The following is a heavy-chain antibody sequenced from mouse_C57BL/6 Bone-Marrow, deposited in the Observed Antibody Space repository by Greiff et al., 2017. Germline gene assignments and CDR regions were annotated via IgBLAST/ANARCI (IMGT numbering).Heavy chain of an antibody. J-gene: IGHJ3*01. D-gene: IGHD1-1*01. CDR2: FSPGVGDT. CDR3: ARGSWATVEGFDY. CDR1: AYAFSTSW. V-gene: IGHV1-82*01. Sequence: QVQLQQSGPELVRPGASVKISCKASAYAFSTSWMNWVKQRPGRGLEWIGRFSPGVGDTNDNGKVKGKATLTAATSSSTAYRQLSSLTSEDSAVYFWARGSWATVEGFDYWGQGTLVTVSA.